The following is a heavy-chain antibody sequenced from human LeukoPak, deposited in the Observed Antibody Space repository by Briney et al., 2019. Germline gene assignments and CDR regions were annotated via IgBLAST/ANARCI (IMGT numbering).Heavy chain of an antibody. CDR3: ARDSLGGYGDYADY. J-gene: IGHJ4*02. D-gene: IGHD4-17*01. Sequence: GASVKVSCKASGYSFTTYGISWVRQAPGQGLEWMGWISANNGDTKYAQKFQGRVTMTTDTSTSTAYMELRSLRSDDTAVYYCARDSLGGYGDYADYWGQGTLVTVSS. V-gene: IGHV1-18*01. CDR1: GYSFTTYG. CDR2: ISANNGDT.